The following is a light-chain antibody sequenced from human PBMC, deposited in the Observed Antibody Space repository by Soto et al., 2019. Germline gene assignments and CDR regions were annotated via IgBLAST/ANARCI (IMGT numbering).Light chain of an antibody. CDR2: AAS. J-gene: IGKJ2*01. Sequence: DVQMTQSPSSLSASVRDRVTITCRASQNIASFLNWYQQRPGTAPKLLIYAASNLESGVPSRFSGRGSATDFTLSISSLQPEDFATYFCQQTYSMPVTFGQGTKLEMK. CDR1: QNIASF. V-gene: IGKV1-39*01. CDR3: QQTYSMPVT.